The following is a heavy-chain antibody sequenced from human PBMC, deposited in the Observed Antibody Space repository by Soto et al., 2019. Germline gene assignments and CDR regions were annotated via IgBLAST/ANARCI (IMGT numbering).Heavy chain of an antibody. CDR1: GFNVKNNY. V-gene: IGHV3-53*01. J-gene: IGHJ4*02. CDR2: IHNNGDT. Sequence: GGSLRLSCAVSGFNVKNNYMNWVRQAPGKGLERVSVIHNNGDTYYADSVKGRFTISRDNSKNTVYLQMDSLRADDSAIYYCARDSGIPNDYWGQGTLVTVSS. D-gene: IGHD1-1*01. CDR3: ARDSGIPNDY.